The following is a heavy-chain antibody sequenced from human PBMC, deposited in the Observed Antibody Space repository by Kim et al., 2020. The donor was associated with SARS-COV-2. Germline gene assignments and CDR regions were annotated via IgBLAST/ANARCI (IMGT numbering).Heavy chain of an antibody. V-gene: IGHV3-11*01. CDR2: ISSSGSTI. Sequence: GGSLRLSCAASGFTFSDYYMSWIRQAPGKGLEWVSYISSSGSTIYYADSVKGRFTISRDNAKNSLYLQMNSLRAEDTAVYYCASDSSNGFSGNVLDVWGQGTTVTVSS. CDR1: GFTFSDYY. CDR3: ASDSSNGFSGNVLDV. J-gene: IGHJ6*02. D-gene: IGHD1-26*01.